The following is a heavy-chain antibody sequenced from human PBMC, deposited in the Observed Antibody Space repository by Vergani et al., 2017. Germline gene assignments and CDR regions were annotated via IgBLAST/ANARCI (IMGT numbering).Heavy chain of an antibody. J-gene: IGHJ4*02. Sequence: EVQLVESGGGLVQPGGSLRLSCAASGFTVSSNYMSWVRQAPGKGLEWVSTISGSGDSTYYADSVKGRFTISRDNSKNTLYLQMNSLRAEDTAVYYCAKGPYIVVVPAADGGFFDYWGQGTLVTVSS. D-gene: IGHD2-2*01. CDR1: GFTVSSNY. V-gene: IGHV3-23*04. CDR2: ISGSGDST. CDR3: AKGPYIVVVPAADGGFFDY.